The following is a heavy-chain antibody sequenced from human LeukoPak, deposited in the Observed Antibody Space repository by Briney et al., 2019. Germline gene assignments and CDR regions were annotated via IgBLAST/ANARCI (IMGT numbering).Heavy chain of an antibody. D-gene: IGHD4-23*01. Sequence: PGGSPRLSCAASGFIFTSYTMNWVRQAPGRGRECVSSISLSRIFIYYADSLKGRFTISRDNDTRSLYLQMNSLRAEDTAIYYCARDTTVVTGWFAFDIWGQGTMVTVSS. CDR1: GFIFTSYT. J-gene: IGHJ3*02. CDR3: ARDTTVVTGWFAFDI. V-gene: IGHV3-21*04. CDR2: ISLSRIFI.